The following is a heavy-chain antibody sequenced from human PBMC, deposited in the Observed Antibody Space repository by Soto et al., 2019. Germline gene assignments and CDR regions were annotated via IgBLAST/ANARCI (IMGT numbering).Heavy chain of an antibody. J-gene: IGHJ3*02. CDR3: ARRIKEVTAHAFDI. CDR2: IYSGGTTI. V-gene: IGHV3-11*01. Sequence: QVQLVESGGGLVKPGGSLRLSCEASGFTFSDYHMRWIRQAPGKGLEWVSYIYSGGTTIYYADSVKGRFTISRDNAENSLYLQMNSLRAEDAAVYYCARRIKEVTAHAFDIWGQGTMVTVSS. CDR1: GFTFSDYH. D-gene: IGHD2-21*02.